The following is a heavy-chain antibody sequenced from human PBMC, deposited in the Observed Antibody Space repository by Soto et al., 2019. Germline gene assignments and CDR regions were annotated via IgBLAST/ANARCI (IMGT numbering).Heavy chain of an antibody. D-gene: IGHD2-15*01. CDR2: IYYSGRT. CDR1: GDSISSYY. Sequence: SETLSLTCTVSGDSISSYYWTWIRQPPGKGLEYIGYIYYSGRTYHNPSLKSRVTISVDTSKNQFSLKLSSVTAADTAVYYCARGHLGITTTGTWYDFDYWGQGTLVTVSS. CDR3: ARGHLGITTTGTWYDFDY. V-gene: IGHV4-59*01. J-gene: IGHJ4*02.